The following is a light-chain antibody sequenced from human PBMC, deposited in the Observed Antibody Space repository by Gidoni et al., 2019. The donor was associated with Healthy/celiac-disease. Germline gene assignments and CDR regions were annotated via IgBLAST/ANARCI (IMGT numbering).Light chain of an antibody. CDR1: QSVLYSSNNKNY. CDR3: QQYYSTPRT. J-gene: IGKJ1*01. V-gene: IGKV4-1*01. CDR2: WAS. Sequence: DLVMIQSPDSLAVSLGERATINCKSSQSVLYSSNNKNYLAWYQQQPGQPPKLLIYWASTRESGVPDRFSGSGSGTDFTLTISSLQAEDVAVYYCQQYYSTPRTFGQGTKVEIK.